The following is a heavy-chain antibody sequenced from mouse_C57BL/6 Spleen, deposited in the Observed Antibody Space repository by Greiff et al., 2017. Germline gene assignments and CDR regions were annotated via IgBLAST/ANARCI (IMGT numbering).Heavy chain of an antibody. Sequence: EVKLMESGGGLVQPKGSLKLSCAASGFSFKTYAMNWVRQAPGKGLEWVARIRSKSNNYATYYADSVKDRFTISRDDSESMLYLQMNNLKTEDTAMYYCVSDYFDYWGQGTTLTVSS. CDR3: VSDYFDY. CDR1: GFSFKTYA. V-gene: IGHV10-1*01. J-gene: IGHJ2*01. CDR2: IRSKSNNYAT.